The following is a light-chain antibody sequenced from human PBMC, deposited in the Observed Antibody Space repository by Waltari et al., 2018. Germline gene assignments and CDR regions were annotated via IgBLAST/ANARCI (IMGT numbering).Light chain of an antibody. Sequence: QSALTQPASVSGSPGQSITLSCTGASSDVGSYDSVSWYQQHAGEAPKLMIYDVNKRPSGSSSRFAGSKSGNTASLTSSGLQSEDEAEYYCSSFSKDTMLIFGGGTKLTVL. CDR2: DVN. J-gene: IGLJ2*01. CDR3: SSFSKDTMLI. CDR1: SSDVGSYDS. V-gene: IGLV2-14*01.